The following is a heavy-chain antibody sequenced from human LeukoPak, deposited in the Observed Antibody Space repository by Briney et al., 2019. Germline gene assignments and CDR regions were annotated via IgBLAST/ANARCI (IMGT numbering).Heavy chain of an antibody. Sequence: GGSLRLSCAASGFTFRTFTMNWVRQAPGKGLEWVSSVNSASNFIYYADSVKGRFTISRDNAKNSLYLQMSSLKVEDTAVYYCARDSPYYFDSSGDYVSGYWGQGALVTVPS. CDR2: VNSASNFI. CDR1: GFTFRTFT. CDR3: ARDSPYYFDSSGDYVSGY. D-gene: IGHD3-22*01. J-gene: IGHJ4*02. V-gene: IGHV3-21*01.